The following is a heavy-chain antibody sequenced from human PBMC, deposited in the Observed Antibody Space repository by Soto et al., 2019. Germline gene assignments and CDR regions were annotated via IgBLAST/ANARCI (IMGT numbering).Heavy chain of an antibody. CDR2: IYYSGST. CDR1: GGSISSGGYY. CDR3: ARDSRRAYGFGELLTSDYFDY. V-gene: IGHV4-31*03. D-gene: IGHD3-10*01. Sequence: PSETLSLTCTVSGGSISSGGYYWSWIRQHPGKGLEWIGYIYYSGSTYYNPSLKSRVTISVDTSKNQFSLKLSSVTAADTAVYYCARDSRRAYGFGELLTSDYFDYWGQGTLVTVSS. J-gene: IGHJ4*02.